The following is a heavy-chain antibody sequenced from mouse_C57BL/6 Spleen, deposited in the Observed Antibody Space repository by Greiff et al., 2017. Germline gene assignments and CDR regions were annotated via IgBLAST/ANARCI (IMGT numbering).Heavy chain of an antibody. V-gene: IGHV1-42*01. Sequence: EVQLQQSGPELVKPGASVKISCKASGYSFTGYYMNWVKQSPEKSLEWIGEINPSTGGTTYNQKFKAKATLTVDKSSSTAYMQLKSLTSEDSAVYYCARRVPFDYWGQGTTLTVSS. D-gene: IGHD6-1*01. J-gene: IGHJ2*01. CDR1: GYSFTGYY. CDR2: INPSTGGT. CDR3: ARRVPFDY.